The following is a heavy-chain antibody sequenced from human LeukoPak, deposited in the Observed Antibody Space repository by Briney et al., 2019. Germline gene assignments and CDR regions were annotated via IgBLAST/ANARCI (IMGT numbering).Heavy chain of an antibody. V-gene: IGHV3-21*01. CDR2: ISSSSSYI. D-gene: IGHD5-12*01. J-gene: IGHJ4*02. CDR3: AREGRQVANDY. Sequence: GGPLRLSCAASGFTVSSTYMSWVRQAPGKGLEWVSSISSSSSYIYYADSVKGRFTISRDNAKNSLYLQMNSLRAEDTAVYYCAREGRQVANDYWGQGTLVTVSS. CDR1: GFTVSSTY.